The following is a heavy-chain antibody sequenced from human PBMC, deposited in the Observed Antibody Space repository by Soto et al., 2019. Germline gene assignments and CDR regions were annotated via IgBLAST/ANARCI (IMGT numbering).Heavy chain of an antibody. CDR1: GYTFTSYD. V-gene: IGHV1-8*01. CDR3: ARAPIVVVVAATGNWFDP. Sequence: ASVKVSCKASGYTFTSYDINWVRQATGQGLEWMGWMNPNSGNTGYAQKFQGRVTMTRNTSISTAYMELSSLRSEDTAVYYCARAPIVVVVAATGNWFDPWGQGTLVTVPQ. J-gene: IGHJ5*02. CDR2: MNPNSGNT. D-gene: IGHD2-15*01.